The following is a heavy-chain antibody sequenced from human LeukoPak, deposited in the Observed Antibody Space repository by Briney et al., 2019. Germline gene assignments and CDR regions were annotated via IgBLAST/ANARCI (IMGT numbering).Heavy chain of an antibody. V-gene: IGHV3-30*18. CDR1: GFTFSSYG. J-gene: IGHJ6*02. CDR2: ISYDGSNK. Sequence: GGSLRLSCAASGFTFSSYGMHWVRQAPGKGLEWVAVISYDGSNKYYADSVKGRFTISRDNSKNTLYLQMNNLRAEDTAVYYCAKSPTSVAVKGMDVWGQGTTVTVSS. CDR3: AKSPTSVAVKGMDV. D-gene: IGHD6-19*01.